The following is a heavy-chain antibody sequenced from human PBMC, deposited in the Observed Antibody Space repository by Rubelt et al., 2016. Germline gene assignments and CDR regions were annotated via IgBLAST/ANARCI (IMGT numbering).Heavy chain of an antibody. CDR3: ARDRYGDYGMDV. V-gene: IGHV3-53*04. J-gene: IGHJ6*02. D-gene: IGHD4-17*01. CDR2: INSDGSST. Sequence: EVQLVESGGGLVQPGGSLRLSCAASGFTVSSNYMSWVRQAPGKGLEWVSRINSDGSSTSYADSVKGRFTISRHNSKNPLVLQMNSLRAEDTAVYYCARDRYGDYGMDVWGQGTTVTVSS. CDR1: GFTVSSNY.